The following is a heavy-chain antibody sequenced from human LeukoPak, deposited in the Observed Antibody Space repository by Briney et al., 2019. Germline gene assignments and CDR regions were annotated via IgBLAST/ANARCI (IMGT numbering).Heavy chain of an antibody. J-gene: IGHJ4*02. CDR1: GYTFTSYG. V-gene: IGHV1-18*01. Sequence: ASVKVSCKASGYTFTSYGISWVRQAPGQGLEWMGWISAYNGNTNYAQKLQGRVTMTTDTSTSTAYMELRSLRSDDTAVYCCARDSGAMVRGVLDYWGQGTLVTVSS. CDR3: ARDSGAMVRGVLDY. D-gene: IGHD3-10*01. CDR2: ISAYNGNT.